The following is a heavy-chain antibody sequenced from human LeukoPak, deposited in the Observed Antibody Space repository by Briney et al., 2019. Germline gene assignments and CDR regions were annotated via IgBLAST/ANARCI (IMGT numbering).Heavy chain of an antibody. CDR2: IYSGGST. CDR1: GFTFSSYA. D-gene: IGHD3-10*01. J-gene: IGHJ4*02. CDR3: AGSGSPPDFDY. Sequence: GGSLRLSCAASGFTFSSYAMSWVRQAPGKGLEWVSVIYSGGSTYYADSVKGRFTISRDNSKNTLYLQMNSLRAEDTAVYYCAGSGSPPDFDYWGQGTLVTVSS. V-gene: IGHV3-53*01.